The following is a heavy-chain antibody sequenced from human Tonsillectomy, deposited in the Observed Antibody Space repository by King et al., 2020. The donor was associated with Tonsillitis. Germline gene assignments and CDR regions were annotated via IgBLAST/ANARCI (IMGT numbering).Heavy chain of an antibody. Sequence: VQLVESGGGLVQPGGSLRLSCAASGFTVSSNYMSWVRQAPGKGLEWVSVIYSGGSTYYADSVKGRFTISRDNSKNTLYLQMNSLRAEDTAVYYCARDLLVWGSYINGGQGTLVTVSS. CDR1: GFTVSSNY. J-gene: IGHJ4*02. D-gene: IGHD3-16*01. CDR3: ARDLLVWGSYIN. V-gene: IGHV3-66*01. CDR2: IYSGGST.